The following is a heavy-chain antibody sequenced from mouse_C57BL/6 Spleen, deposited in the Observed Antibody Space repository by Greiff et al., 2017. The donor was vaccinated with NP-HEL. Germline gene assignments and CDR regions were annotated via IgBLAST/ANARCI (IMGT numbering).Heavy chain of an antibody. Sequence: EVKVEESGAELVKPGASVKLSCTASGFNIKDYYMHWVKQRTEQGLEWIGRIDPEDGETKYAPKFQGKATITADTSSNTAYLQLSSLTSEDTAVYYCARGREFGSNRVFDYWGQGTTLTVSS. CDR3: ARGREFGSNRVFDY. V-gene: IGHV14-2*01. J-gene: IGHJ2*01. CDR1: GFNIKDYY. CDR2: IDPEDGET. D-gene: IGHD2-5*01.